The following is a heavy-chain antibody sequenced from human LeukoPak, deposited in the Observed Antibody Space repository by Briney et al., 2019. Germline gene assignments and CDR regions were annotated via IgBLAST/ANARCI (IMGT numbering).Heavy chain of an antibody. V-gene: IGHV3-7*01. CDR2: MDGDGTIQ. J-gene: IGHJ3*02. CDR1: GFSFSTYW. Sequence: GGPLRLSCVGSGFSFSTYWLSWVRQAPGKGLEWVASMDGDGTIQYYLDSVKGRFTISRDNAKSSLYLQMNSLRDEDTAVYFCGRDFPPHASDIWGQGTMVTVSS. CDR3: GRDFPPHASDI.